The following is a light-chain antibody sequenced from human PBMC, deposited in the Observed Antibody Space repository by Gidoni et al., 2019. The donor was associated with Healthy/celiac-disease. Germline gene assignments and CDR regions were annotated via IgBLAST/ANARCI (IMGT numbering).Light chain of an antibody. CDR1: QRISSY. V-gene: IGKV1-39*01. CDR2: AAS. Sequence: DIQMTQSPSSLSASVGDRVTITCRASQRISSYLNWYQQKPGKAPKLLIYAASSLQSGVPSRFSGSGSGTDFTLTISSLQPEDFATYDCQQSYSTPRTFGQGTKLEIK. J-gene: IGKJ2*01. CDR3: QQSYSTPRT.